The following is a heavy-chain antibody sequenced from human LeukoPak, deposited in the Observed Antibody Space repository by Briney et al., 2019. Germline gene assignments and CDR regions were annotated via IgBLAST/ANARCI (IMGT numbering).Heavy chain of an antibody. J-gene: IGHJ3*01. D-gene: IGHD3-16*01. CDR3: ARFDHVWETHGMDAFDL. CDR1: GYSISRGYS. V-gene: IGHV4-38-2*01. Sequence: SETLSLTCAVSGYSISRGYSWGWIRQPPGKGLEWIGNIYHGESTHYNPSLKSRVTISADTSKNQFSLKLPSVTAADTAVYYCARFDHVWETHGMDAFDLWGQGTMVTVSS. CDR2: IYHGEST.